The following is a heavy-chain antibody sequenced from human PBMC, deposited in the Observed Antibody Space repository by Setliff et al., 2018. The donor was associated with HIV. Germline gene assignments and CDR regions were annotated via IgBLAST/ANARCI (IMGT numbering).Heavy chain of an antibody. D-gene: IGHD6-6*01. Sequence: ESLKISCKGSGYTFSNYWIGWVRQMPGKGLEWMGIINPGDFDTRYSPSFQGQVTISADKSISTAYLQWSSLKASDTALYFCARLSSSSGQYFHDMDVWGQGTTVTV. J-gene: IGHJ6*02. CDR2: INPGDFDT. V-gene: IGHV5-51*01. CDR3: ARLSSSSGQYFHDMDV. CDR1: GYTFSNYW.